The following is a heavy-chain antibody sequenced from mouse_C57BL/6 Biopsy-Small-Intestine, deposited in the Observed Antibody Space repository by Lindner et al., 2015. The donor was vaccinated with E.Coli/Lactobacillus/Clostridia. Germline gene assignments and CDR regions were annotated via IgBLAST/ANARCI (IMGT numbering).Heavy chain of an antibody. V-gene: IGHV1-81*01. J-gene: IGHJ2*02. CDR2: IYPRSGNT. CDR3: ARRNWDDYFDY. Sequence: VQLQESGAELARPGASVKLSCKASGYTFIDYGISWVKQRTGQGLEWIGEIYPRSGNTYYNEKFKGKATLTADKSSNTAYMELRTLTSEDSAVYLCARRNWDDYFDYWGQGTSLIVSS. D-gene: IGHD4-1*01. CDR1: GYTFIDYG.